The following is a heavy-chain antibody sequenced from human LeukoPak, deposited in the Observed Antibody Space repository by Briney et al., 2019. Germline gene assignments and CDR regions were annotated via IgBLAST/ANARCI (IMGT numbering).Heavy chain of an antibody. CDR3: AAGSGTTGVDYYGMDV. CDR2: IVVGSGNT. D-gene: IGHD2-8*01. Sequence: SVKVSCKASGFTFTSSAMQWVRQARGQRLEWIGWIVVGSGNTNYAQKFQERVTITRDMSTSTAYMELSSLRSEDTAVYYCAAGSGTTGVDYYGMDVWGQGTTVTVSS. CDR1: GFTFTSSA. J-gene: IGHJ6*02. V-gene: IGHV1-58*02.